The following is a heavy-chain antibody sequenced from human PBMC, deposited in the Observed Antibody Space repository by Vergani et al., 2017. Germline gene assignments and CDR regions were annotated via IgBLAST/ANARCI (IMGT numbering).Heavy chain of an antibody. CDR3: ARDVSYYNYGWFDP. J-gene: IGHJ5*02. CDR1: GGSISSYY. CDR2: IYYSGST. V-gene: IGHV4-59*01. Sequence: QVQLQESGPGLVKPSETLSLTCTVSGGSISSYYWSWIRQPPGKGLEWIGYIYYSGSTSYNPSLKSRVTISVDTSKNQLSLHLSSVTAADTAVYYCARDVSYYNYGWFDPWGQGTLVTVSS. D-gene: IGHD3-10*01.